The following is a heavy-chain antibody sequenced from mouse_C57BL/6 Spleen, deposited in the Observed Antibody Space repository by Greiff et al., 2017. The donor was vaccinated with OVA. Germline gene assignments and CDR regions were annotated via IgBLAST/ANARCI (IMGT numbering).Heavy chain of an antibody. D-gene: IGHD3-2*02. J-gene: IGHJ4*01. CDR1: GYSITSGYY. CDR2: ISYDGSN. CDR3: ARAQALYYAMDY. V-gene: IGHV3-6*01. Sequence: EVQLQESGPGLVKPSQSLSLTCSVTGYSITSGYYWNWIRQFPGNKLGWMGYISYDGSNNYNPSLKNRISITRDTSKNQFFLKLNSVTTEDTATYYCARAQALYYAMDYWGQGTSVTVSS.